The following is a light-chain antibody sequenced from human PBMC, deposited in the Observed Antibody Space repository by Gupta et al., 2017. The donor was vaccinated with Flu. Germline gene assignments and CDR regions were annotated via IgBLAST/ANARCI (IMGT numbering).Light chain of an antibody. CDR3: QRYNSAPFT. V-gene: IGKV1-27*01. J-gene: IGKJ3*01. Sequence: GIGTYLAWYQKRTVKVPKLLVSGASSLQSGVPSRFTGAGSGTEFTLTISDLQSEDVATYYCQRYNSAPFTFGPGTQVDLK. CDR1: GIGTY. CDR2: GAS.